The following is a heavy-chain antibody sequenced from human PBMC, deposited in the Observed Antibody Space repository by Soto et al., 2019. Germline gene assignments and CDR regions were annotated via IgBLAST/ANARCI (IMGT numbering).Heavy chain of an antibody. V-gene: IGHV1-8*01. CDR2: MNPNSGNT. CDR1: GYTFTSYD. Sequence: QVPLVQSGAEGKRPGASVRVSCKASGYTFTSYDINWVRQATGQGLEWLGWMNPNSGNTGYAQKFQGRITLTRSTSTSTAYMELTSLRSEDTAVYYCARGINWGQGTMVTVSS. J-gene: IGHJ3*01. CDR3: ARGIN.